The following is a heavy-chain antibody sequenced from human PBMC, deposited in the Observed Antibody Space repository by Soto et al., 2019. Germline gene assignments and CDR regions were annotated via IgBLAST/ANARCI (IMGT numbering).Heavy chain of an antibody. V-gene: IGHV5-51*01. CDR1: GYSFTSYW. Sequence: GESLKISCNGSGYSFTSYWIGWVRQMPGKGLEWMGIIYPGDSDTRYSPTSQGQVTISADNSISTAYLQGSSLKALDTAMYYCARRNYILTGSQVSLANYYYYYGMDVWGQGTTVTVSS. D-gene: IGHD3-9*01. CDR3: ARRNYILTGSQVSLANYYYYYGMDV. J-gene: IGHJ6*02. CDR2: IYPGDSDT.